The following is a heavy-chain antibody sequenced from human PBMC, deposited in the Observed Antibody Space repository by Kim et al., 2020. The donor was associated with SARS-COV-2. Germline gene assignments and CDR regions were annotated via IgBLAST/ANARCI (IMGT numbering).Heavy chain of an antibody. J-gene: IGHJ3*02. CDR2: IWYDGSNK. V-gene: IGHV3-33*01. D-gene: IGHD3-22*01. Sequence: GGSLRLSCAASGFTFSSYGMHWVRQAPGKGLEWVAVIWYDGSNKYYADSVKGRFTISRDNSKNTLYLQMNSLRAEDTAVYYCARPNRAYYYDSSGYYSTAFDIWGQGTMVTVSS. CDR1: GFTFSSYG. CDR3: ARPNRAYYYDSSGYYSTAFDI.